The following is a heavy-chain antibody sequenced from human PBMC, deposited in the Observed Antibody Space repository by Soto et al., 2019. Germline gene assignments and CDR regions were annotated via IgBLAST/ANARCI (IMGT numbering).Heavy chain of an antibody. CDR3: AREEMARDYYFDY. CDR1: GGSVSSGSNY. CDR2: IYYSGST. Sequence: SETLSLTCTVSGGSVSSGSNYWSWIRQPPGKGLEWIGYIYYSGSTNYNPSLKSRVTISVDTSKNQFSLKLSSVTAADTAVYYCAREEMARDYYFDYWGQGTLVTVSS. V-gene: IGHV4-61*01. J-gene: IGHJ4*02.